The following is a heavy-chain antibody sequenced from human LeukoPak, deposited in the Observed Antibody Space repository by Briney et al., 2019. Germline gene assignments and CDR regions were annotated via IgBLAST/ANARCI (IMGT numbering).Heavy chain of an antibody. CDR2: VYPNVGNT. CDR3: VRVMYSGAWYGGDY. D-gene: IGHD6-19*01. V-gene: IGHV1-2*02. Sequence: ASVKVSCKTSGYTFIDYHIHWVRQAPGQGLEWMGWVYPNVGNTRYSEKFQGRVTMTRDTSISTAYMELSSLTSDDTALYFCVRVMYSGAWYGGDYWGQGTLVSVSS. J-gene: IGHJ4*02. CDR1: GYTFIDYH.